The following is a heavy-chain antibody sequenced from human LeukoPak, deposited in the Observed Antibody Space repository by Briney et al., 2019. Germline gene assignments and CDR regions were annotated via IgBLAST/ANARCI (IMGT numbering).Heavy chain of an antibody. V-gene: IGHV4-61*02. CDR3: ASTYCSGGSCYSAYYFDF. Sequence: SETLSLTCTVSGGSISSGSYYWTWIRQPAGKGLEWIGRLYTSGCTNYNPSLKSRVTISLDTSKNQFSLKLSSVTAADTAVYYCASTYCSGGSCYSAYYFDFWGQGTLVTVSS. J-gene: IGHJ4*02. D-gene: IGHD2-15*01. CDR2: LYTSGCT. CDR1: GGSISSGSYY.